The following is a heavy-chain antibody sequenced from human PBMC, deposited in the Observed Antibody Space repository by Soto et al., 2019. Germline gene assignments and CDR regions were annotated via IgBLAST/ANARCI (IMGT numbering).Heavy chain of an antibody. J-gene: IGHJ6*02. D-gene: IGHD3-10*01. CDR2: ITSGDST. CDR3: AKDLTMIRGVIYYGMDV. Sequence: EAQLLESGGGLVQPGGSLRLSCAASGFTFSSYAMSWVRQAPGKGLEWVSVITSGDSTYYADSVKGRFTISRDNSKNTLYLQMNSLRAEDTAVYYCAKDLTMIRGVIYYGMDVWGQGTTVTVSS. V-gene: IGHV3-23*01. CDR1: GFTFSSYA.